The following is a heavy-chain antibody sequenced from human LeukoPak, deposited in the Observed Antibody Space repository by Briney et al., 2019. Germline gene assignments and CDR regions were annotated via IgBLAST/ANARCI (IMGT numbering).Heavy chain of an antibody. D-gene: IGHD5-12*01. CDR3: GATTRGYDWKFDY. CDR1: GSTFNTYT. J-gene: IGHJ4*02. CDR2: ISGSSGII. Sequence: GGSLRLSCAASGSTFNTYTMNWVRQAPGKGLEWVSYISGSSGIIDYADSVRGRFTISRDNAKNSLYLQMNSLRAEDTAVYYCGATTRGYDWKFDYWGQGTLVTVSS. V-gene: IGHV3-48*04.